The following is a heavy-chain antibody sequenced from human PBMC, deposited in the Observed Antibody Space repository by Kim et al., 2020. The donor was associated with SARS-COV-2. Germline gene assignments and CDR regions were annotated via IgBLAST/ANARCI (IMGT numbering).Heavy chain of an antibody. D-gene: IGHD1-1*01. CDR3: AIEELEEDYFDY. CDR1: GYTFTSYY. Sequence: ASVKVSCKASGYTFTSYYMHWVRQAPGQGLEWMGIINPSGGSTSYAQKFQGRVTMTRDTSTSTVYMELSSLRSEDTAVYYCAIEELEEDYFDYWGQGTLVTVSS. V-gene: IGHV1-46*01. J-gene: IGHJ4*02. CDR2: INPSGGST.